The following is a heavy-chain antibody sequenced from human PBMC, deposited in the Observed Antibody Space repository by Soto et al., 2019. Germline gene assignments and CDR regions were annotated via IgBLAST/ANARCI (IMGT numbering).Heavy chain of an antibody. J-gene: IGHJ5*02. D-gene: IGHD2-2*01. CDR1: GNTFTNFG. CDR3: ARVIPGAEAWFHP. V-gene: IGHV1-18*01. Sequence: QGQLVQSGVEVKKPGASVKVSCSAAGNTFTNFGVTWVRQAPGQGLEWMGWISPYTDDPSYAQKFRGRDTMTIDTSTSTAYLDLRSLTSDDTAVYYCARVIPGAEAWFHPWGQGTLVTVSS. CDR2: ISPYTDDP.